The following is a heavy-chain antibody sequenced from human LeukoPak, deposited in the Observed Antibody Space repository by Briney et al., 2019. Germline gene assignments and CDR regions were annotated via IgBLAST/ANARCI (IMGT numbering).Heavy chain of an antibody. J-gene: IGHJ5*02. Sequence: PGGSLRLSCAASGFTFSCYWIHCVRQAPGKRLVWVSRINSDGSSTTYADSVKGRFTISRDNAKNTLYLQMNSLRAEDTAVYYCAREDAVAGSQINCFDPRGQGTLVTVSS. CDR3: AREDAVAGSQINCFDP. V-gene: IGHV3-74*01. CDR1: GFTFSCYW. D-gene: IGHD6-19*01. CDR2: INSDGSST.